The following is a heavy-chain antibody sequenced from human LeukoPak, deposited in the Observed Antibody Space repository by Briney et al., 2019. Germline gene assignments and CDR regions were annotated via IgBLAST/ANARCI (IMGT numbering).Heavy chain of an antibody. CDR2: IYENGGTT. CDR3: GRGIVVVSHNFDY. D-gene: IGHD3-22*01. CDR1: GFTFRSHA. V-gene: IGHV3-23*01. Sequence: GGSLRLSCVGSGFTFRSHAMSWVRQAPEKGLEFVSGIYENGGTTYYADSVKGRFSISRDNSKNTLYLQMNSLRAEDTAVYFCGRGIVVVSHNFDYWGQGTLVTVSS. J-gene: IGHJ4*02.